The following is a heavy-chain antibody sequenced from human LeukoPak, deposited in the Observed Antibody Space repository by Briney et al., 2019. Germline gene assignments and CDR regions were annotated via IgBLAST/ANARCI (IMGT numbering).Heavy chain of an antibody. Sequence: SETLSLTCTVSGGFISSYYWSWIRQPPGKGLEWIGYIYYSGSTNYNPSLKSRVTISVDTSKNQFSLKLSSVTAADTAVYYCASNVDTAMALDYWGQGTLVTVSS. V-gene: IGHV4-59*01. CDR2: IYYSGST. D-gene: IGHD5-18*01. CDR1: GGFISSYY. CDR3: ASNVDTAMALDY. J-gene: IGHJ4*02.